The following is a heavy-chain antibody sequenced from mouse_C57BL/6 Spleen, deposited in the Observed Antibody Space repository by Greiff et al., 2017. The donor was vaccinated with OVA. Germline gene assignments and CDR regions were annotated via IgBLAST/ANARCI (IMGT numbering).Heavy chain of an antibody. CDR1: GFTFSDYG. J-gene: IGHJ2*01. D-gene: IGHD2-2*01. CDR3: ARGGDYGYDLYY. CDR2: ISSGSSTI. V-gene: IGHV5-17*01. Sequence: EVKVEESGGGLVKPGGSLKLSCAASGFTFSDYGMHWVRQAPEKGLEWVAYISSGSSTIYYADTVKGRFTISRDNAKNTLFLQMTSLRSEDTAMYYCARGGDYGYDLYYWGQGTTLTVSS.